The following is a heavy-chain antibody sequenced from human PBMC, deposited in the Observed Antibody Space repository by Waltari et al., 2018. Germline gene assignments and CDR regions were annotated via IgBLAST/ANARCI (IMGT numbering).Heavy chain of an antibody. Sequence: QVQLQESGPGLVKPSETLSLTCTVSGGSVSSGSYYWSWIRQPPGKGLEWIGYIYYSGRTNYNPSLKRRVTISVDTSKNQFSLKLSSVTAADTAVYYCARDRQWGVAGTYYYYGMDVWGQGTTVTVSS. V-gene: IGHV4-61*01. J-gene: IGHJ6*02. CDR2: IYYSGRT. CDR3: ARDRQWGVAGTYYYYGMDV. D-gene: IGHD6-19*01. CDR1: GGSVSSGSYY.